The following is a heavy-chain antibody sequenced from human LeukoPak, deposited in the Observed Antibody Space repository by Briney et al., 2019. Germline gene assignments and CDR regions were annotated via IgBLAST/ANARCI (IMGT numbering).Heavy chain of an antibody. CDR1: GYIVSGYY. Sequence: ASVKVSCKASGYIVSGYYVHWVRQAPGQGFEWMGRINPTTGATNFAQKFQGRVTMTRDTSISTVYLEVSGLRSDDTAMYYCARDVSSSWYPGWFDPWGQGTQVTASS. D-gene: IGHD6-13*01. J-gene: IGHJ5*02. CDR2: INPTTGAT. CDR3: ARDVSSSWYPGWFDP. V-gene: IGHV1-2*06.